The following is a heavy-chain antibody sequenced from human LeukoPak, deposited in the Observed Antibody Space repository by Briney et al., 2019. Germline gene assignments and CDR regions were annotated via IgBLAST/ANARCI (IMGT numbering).Heavy chain of an antibody. D-gene: IGHD5-18*01. CDR2: ISGSGGST. Sequence: ETLSLTCTVSGGSISSGSYYWSWVRQAPGKGLEWVSAISGSGGSTYYADSVKGRFTISRDNSKNTLYLQMNSLRAEDTAVYYCAKVPGEGDTAPDAFDIWGQGTMVTVSS. CDR3: AKVPGEGDTAPDAFDI. CDR1: GGSISSGSYY. J-gene: IGHJ3*02. V-gene: IGHV3-23*01.